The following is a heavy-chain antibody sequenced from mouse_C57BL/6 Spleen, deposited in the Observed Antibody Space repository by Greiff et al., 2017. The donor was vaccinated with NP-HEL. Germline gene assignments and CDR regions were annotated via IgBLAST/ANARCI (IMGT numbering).Heavy chain of an antibody. CDR1: GFNIKDDY. V-gene: IGHV14-4*01. Sequence: EVQLQQSGAELVRPGASVKLSCTASGFNIKDDYMHWVKQRPEQGLEWIGWIDPENGDTEYASKFQGKATITADTSSNTAYLQLSSLTSEDTAVYYGITGYGSPFAYWGQGTLVTVSA. J-gene: IGHJ3*01. D-gene: IGHD1-1*01. CDR3: ITGYGSPFAY. CDR2: IDPENGDT.